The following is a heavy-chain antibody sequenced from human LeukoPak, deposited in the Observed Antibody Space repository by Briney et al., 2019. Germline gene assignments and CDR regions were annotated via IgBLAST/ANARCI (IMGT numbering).Heavy chain of an antibody. CDR1: GGSISSGGYY. CDR3: ARYSSGSYYYSGMDV. D-gene: IGHD5-18*01. Sequence: NPSETLSLTCTVSGGSISSGGYYWSWIRQHPGKGLEWIGYIYYSGSTHYSPSLKSRVTISVDMSKTQFSLKLSSVTAAGTAVYYCARYSSGSYYYSGMDVWGQGTTVTVSS. CDR2: IYYSGST. J-gene: IGHJ6*02. V-gene: IGHV4-31*03.